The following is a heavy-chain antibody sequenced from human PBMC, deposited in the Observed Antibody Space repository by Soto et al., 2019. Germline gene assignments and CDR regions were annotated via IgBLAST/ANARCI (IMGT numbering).Heavy chain of an antibody. Sequence: EVQLMXSGGGLVQPXXXLXLSCAASGFTFSSETMFWVRQAPGKGLEHITAISKNGDSTFYADSVKGRFXXSXXXSKXXXXXXXXXXXXXXXXXYYCXTXXGFAYWGQGTLVTVSX. CDR3: XTXXGFAY. CDR1: GFTFSSET. V-gene: IGHV3-64*07. D-gene: IGHD2-21*01. J-gene: IGHJ4*02. CDR2: ISKNGDST.